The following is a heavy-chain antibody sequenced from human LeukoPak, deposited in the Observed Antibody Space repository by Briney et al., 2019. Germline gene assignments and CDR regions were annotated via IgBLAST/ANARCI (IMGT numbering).Heavy chain of an antibody. J-gene: IGHJ6*03. CDR3: ARHRASSMVRGVGYYYYMDV. Sequence: PSETLSLTCTVSDYSISSGYYWGWIRQPPGKGLEWIGNIYHSGTTYYNPSLNSRVTISLDTSKNQFSLKLSSLTAADAAVYYCARHRASSMVRGVGYYYYMDVWGKGTTVTISS. CDR2: IYHSGTT. V-gene: IGHV4-38-2*02. D-gene: IGHD3-10*01. CDR1: DYSISSGYY.